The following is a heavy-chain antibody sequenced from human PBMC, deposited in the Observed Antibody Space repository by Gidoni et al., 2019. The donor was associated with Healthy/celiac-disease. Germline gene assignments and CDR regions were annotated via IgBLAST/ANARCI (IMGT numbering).Heavy chain of an antibody. J-gene: IGHJ5*02. Sequence: EVQLLESGGGLVQPGGSLRLSCAASGFTFSSYAMSWVRQAPGKGLEWVSAISGSGGSTYYADSVKGRFTISRDNSKNTLYLQMNSLRAEDTAVYYCAKDQWLSFIVGAPLSADPWGQGTLVTVSS. CDR2: ISGSGGST. CDR1: GFTFSSYA. V-gene: IGHV3-23*01. CDR3: AKDQWLSFIVGAPLSADP. D-gene: IGHD1-26*01.